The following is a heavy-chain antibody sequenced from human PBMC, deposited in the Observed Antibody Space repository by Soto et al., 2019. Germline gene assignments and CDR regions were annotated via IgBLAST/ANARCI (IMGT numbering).Heavy chain of an antibody. CDR2: ISGSGVST. CDR3: AKDMTPVMMTTVTIFHY. D-gene: IGHD4-17*01. Sequence: GGSLRLSCAASGFTFSSYAMSGVRQAPGKGREWVSAISGSGVSTYYAGSVKGRFTISRDNSKKTLYLQRNSLRAEYTAGYSFAKDMTPVMMTTVTIFHYWGQGTLVTVSS. CDR1: GFTFSSYA. V-gene: IGHV3-23*01. J-gene: IGHJ4*02.